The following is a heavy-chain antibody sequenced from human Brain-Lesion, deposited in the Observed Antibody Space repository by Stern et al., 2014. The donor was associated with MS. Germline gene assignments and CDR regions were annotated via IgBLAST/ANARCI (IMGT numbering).Heavy chain of an antibody. J-gene: IGHJ6*02. CDR1: GFTFGNYW. CDR3: ARVYNTIYGIVTQRGSGMDV. V-gene: IGHV3-7*01. Sequence: EMQLVESGGGLVQPGGSLTISCTAAGFTFGNYWMTWVRQAPGKGLAWVANIKEDGTEKNSVDSGKGRFTISRDNARNSLYLQMNSLRVEDTALYYCARVYNTIYGIVTQRGSGMDVWGQGTTVIVSS. D-gene: IGHD3-3*01. CDR2: IKEDGTEK.